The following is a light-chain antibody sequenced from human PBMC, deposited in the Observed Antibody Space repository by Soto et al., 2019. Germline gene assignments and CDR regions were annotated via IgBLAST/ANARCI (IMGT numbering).Light chain of an antibody. V-gene: IGLV1-47*01. J-gene: IGLJ1*01. CDR1: SSNIGSNY. CDR3: AAWDDSLSGSYV. Sequence: LTQPPSASGTSGQRVTISCSGSSSNIGSNYVYWYQQLPGTAPKLLIYRNNQRPSGVPDRFSGSKSGTSASLAISGLRSEDEADYYCAAWDDSLSGSYVFGTGTKVTVL. CDR2: RNN.